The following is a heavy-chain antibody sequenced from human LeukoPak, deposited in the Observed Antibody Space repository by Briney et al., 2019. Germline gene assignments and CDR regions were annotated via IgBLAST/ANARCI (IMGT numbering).Heavy chain of an antibody. V-gene: IGHV3-23*01. CDR3: ARDPVSTSGEGYFDY. Sequence: PGGSLRLSCAASGFTFSSYAMSWVRQAPGKGLEWGSGISDSGGSTYYADSVKGRFTISRDNSKNTLYLQMNSLRAEDTAVYYCARDPVSTSGEGYFDYWGQGTLVTVSS. CDR2: ISDSGGST. J-gene: IGHJ4*02. CDR1: GFTFSSYA. D-gene: IGHD2-2*01.